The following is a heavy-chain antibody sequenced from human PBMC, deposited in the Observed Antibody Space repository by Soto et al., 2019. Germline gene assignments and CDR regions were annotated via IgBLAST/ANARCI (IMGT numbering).Heavy chain of an antibody. D-gene: IGHD5-18*01. CDR1: GGSFSGYY. CDR2: INHSGST. CDR3: ARGWPRIDTAMVTWGDWFDP. V-gene: IGHV4-34*01. Sequence: LSLTCAVYGGSFSGYYWSWIRQPPVKGLEWIGEINHSGSTNYNPSLKSRVTISVDTSKNQFSLKLSSVTAADTAVYYCARGWPRIDTAMVTWGDWFDPWGQGTLVTVS. J-gene: IGHJ5*02.